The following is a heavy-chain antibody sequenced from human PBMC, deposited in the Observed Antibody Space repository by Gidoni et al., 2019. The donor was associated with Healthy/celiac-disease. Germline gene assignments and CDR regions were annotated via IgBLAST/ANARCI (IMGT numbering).Heavy chain of an antibody. J-gene: IGHJ4*02. CDR2: ISAYNGTT. CDR1: GSTFTSYG. CDR3: ARDCSSTSCPNFDY. Sequence: QVQLVQSGAEVKKPGASVKVSCKATGSTFTSYGISWVRQAPGQGLEWMGWISAYNGTTTYAHKLHGRVTMTTYTSTSTAYMELRSLRSDDTAVYYCARDCSSTSCPNFDYWGQGTLVTVSS. D-gene: IGHD2-2*01. V-gene: IGHV1-18*01.